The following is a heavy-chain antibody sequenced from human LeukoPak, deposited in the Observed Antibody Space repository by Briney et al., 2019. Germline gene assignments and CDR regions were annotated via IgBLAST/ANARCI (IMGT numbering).Heavy chain of an antibody. CDR2: ISSDGGST. Sequence: GGSLRLSCAASGFSFSSYVMSWVRQAPGKGLEWVSGISSDGGSTYYADSVKGRFTNSRDNSKNTLYLQMNSLRADDTAVYYCTRRLDGSFWYNFDHWGQGTLVTVSS. J-gene: IGHJ4*02. CDR3: TRRLDGSFWYNFDH. CDR1: GFSFSSYV. V-gene: IGHV3-23*01. D-gene: IGHD6-19*01.